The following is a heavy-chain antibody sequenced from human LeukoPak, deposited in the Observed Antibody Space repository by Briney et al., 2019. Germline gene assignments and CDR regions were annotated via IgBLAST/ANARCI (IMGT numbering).Heavy chain of an antibody. D-gene: IGHD3-10*01. V-gene: IGHV3-21*01. CDR3: ARAPPGLGGFRDAFDI. J-gene: IGHJ3*02. CDR2: ISSSSSYI. Sequence: PGGSLRLSCTASGFTFSDYYMNWVRQAPGKGLEWVSSISSSSSYIYYADSVKGRFTISRDNAKNSLYLQMNSLRAEDTAVYYCARAPPGLGGFRDAFDIWGQGTMVTVSS. CDR1: GFTFSDYY.